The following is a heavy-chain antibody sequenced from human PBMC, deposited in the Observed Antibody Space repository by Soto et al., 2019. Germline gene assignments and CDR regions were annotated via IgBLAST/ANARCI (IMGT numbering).Heavy chain of an antibody. CDR3: ARGLGP. D-gene: IGHD3-10*01. CDR1: GGSISSGGYS. J-gene: IGHJ5*02. Sequence: SETLSLTCTVSGGSISSGGYSWTWIRQHPGKGLEWIGYIYHSGSTYYNPSLKSRVTISVDRSKNQFSLKLSSVTAADTAVYYCARGLGPWGQGTLVTVSS. CDR2: IYHSGST. V-gene: IGHV4-30-2*01.